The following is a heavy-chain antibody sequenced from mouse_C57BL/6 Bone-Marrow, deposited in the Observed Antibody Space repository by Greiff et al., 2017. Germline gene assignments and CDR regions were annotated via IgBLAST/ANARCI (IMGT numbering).Heavy chain of an antibody. V-gene: IGHV1-81*01. CDR3: ARSYWYFDV. Sequence: LMESGAELARPGASVKLSCTASGYTFTSYGISWVKQRTGQGLEWIGEISPRSGNTYYNEKFKCKATLTADKSSSTAYMELLSLTSEDSAVYYCARSYWYFDVWGTGTTVTVSS. J-gene: IGHJ1*03. CDR2: ISPRSGNT. CDR1: GYTFTSYG.